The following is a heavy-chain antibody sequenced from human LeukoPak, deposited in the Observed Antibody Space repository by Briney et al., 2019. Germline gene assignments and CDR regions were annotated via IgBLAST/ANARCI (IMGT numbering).Heavy chain of an antibody. Sequence: SETLSLTCAVYGGSFSGYYWSWIRQPPGKGLEWIGEINHSGSTNYNPSLKSRVTISVDTSKNQFSLKLSSVTAADTAVYYCARGSGGTVFDWLLSDAFDIWGQGTMVTVSS. V-gene: IGHV4-34*01. J-gene: IGHJ3*02. CDR3: ARGSGGTVFDWLLSDAFDI. CDR2: INHSGST. CDR1: GGSFSGYY. D-gene: IGHD3-9*01.